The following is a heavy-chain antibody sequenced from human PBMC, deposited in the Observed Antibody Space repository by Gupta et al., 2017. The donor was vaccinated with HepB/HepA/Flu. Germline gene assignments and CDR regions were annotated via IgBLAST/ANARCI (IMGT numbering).Heavy chain of an antibody. CDR2: ISYEGSTT. D-gene: IGHD3-10*02. CDR1: GFSFSDYG. CDR3: ARNGLGGQYNWFGP. V-gene: IGHV3-30*03. Sequence: QVQLVESGGGVVQPGRSLRLSCAVSGFSFSDYGMPRVRQSPDKGLEWVASISYEGSTTHYADPVRGRFTISRDNPSSKLYLQMNSLEMDDTGVYYCARNGLGGQYNWFGPWGQGTLVTVSS. J-gene: IGHJ5*02.